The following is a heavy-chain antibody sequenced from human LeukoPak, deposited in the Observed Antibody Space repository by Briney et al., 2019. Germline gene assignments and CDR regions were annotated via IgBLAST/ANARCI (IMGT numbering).Heavy chain of an antibody. D-gene: IGHD4-17*01. CDR3: ARGGGWAYGDYRAHYFGH. CDR2: ISPYKGNT. V-gene: IGHV1-18*01. Sequence: ASVKVSCKASGYTFTNYGIIWVRQAPGQGLEWMGWISPYKGNTNYAQKLRGRVAMTTDASTSTVYMELRSLRSDDTAVYYCARGGGWAYGDYRAHYFGHWGQGTLVTVSS. J-gene: IGHJ4*02. CDR1: GYTFTNYG.